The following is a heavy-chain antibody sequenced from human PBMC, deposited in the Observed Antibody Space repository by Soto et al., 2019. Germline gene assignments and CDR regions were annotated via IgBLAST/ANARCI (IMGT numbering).Heavy chain of an antibody. J-gene: IGHJ3*02. CDR3: TRLLAYCGGDCHSFAFEI. CDR1: GFTFSDHF. Sequence: EVQLVESGGGLVQPGGSLRLSCAASGFTFSDHFMEWVRQAPGKGPEWVGRIRDKARGYTTDYAASVKGRFTISRDDSKNSLYLQRNSLKPEDTAIYYCTRLLAYCGGDCHSFAFEIWGQGTMVTVSS. CDR2: IRDKARGYTT. V-gene: IGHV3-72*01. D-gene: IGHD2-21*02.